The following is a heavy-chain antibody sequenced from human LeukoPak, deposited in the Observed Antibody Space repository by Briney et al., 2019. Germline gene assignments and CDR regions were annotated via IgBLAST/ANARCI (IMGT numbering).Heavy chain of an antibody. J-gene: IGHJ5*02. D-gene: IGHD6-13*01. CDR2: IYYSGST. Sequence: SETLSLTCTVSGGSISSGGYYWSWIRQHPGKGLEWIGYIYYSGSTYYNPSLKSRVTISVDTSKNQFSLKLSSVTAADTAVYYCARGTYSSSWYFSNWFDPWGQGTLVTVFS. CDR3: ARGTYSSSWYFSNWFDP. V-gene: IGHV4-31*03. CDR1: GGSISSGGYY.